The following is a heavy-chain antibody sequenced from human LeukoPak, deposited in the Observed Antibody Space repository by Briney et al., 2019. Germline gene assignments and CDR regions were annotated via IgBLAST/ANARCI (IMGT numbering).Heavy chain of an antibody. V-gene: IGHV1-8*01. CDR2: MNPNSGNT. CDR3: ARGLRKVRGVIITPPFDY. J-gene: IGHJ4*02. D-gene: IGHD3-10*01. CDR1: GYTFTSYD. Sequence: ASVKVSCKASGYTFTSYDISWVRQATGQGLEWMGWMNPNSGNTGYAQKFQGRVTMTRNTSISTAYMELSSLRSEDTAVYYCARGLRKVRGVIITPPFDYWGQGTLVTVSS.